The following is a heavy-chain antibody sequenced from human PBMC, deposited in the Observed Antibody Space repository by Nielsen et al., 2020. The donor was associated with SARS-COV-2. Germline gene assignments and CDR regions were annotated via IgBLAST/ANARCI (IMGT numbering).Heavy chain of an antibody. CDR2: IIPIFGTA. D-gene: IGHD6-13*01. CDR3: ARADSSWYINYYYYGMDV. Sequence: SVKVSCKASGGTFSSYAISWVRQAPGQGLEWMGGIIPIFGTANYAQKFQGRVTITADESTSTAYMELSSLRSEDTAVYYCARADSSWYINYYYYGMDVWGQGTTVTVSS. CDR1: GGTFSSYA. J-gene: IGHJ6*02. V-gene: IGHV1-69*13.